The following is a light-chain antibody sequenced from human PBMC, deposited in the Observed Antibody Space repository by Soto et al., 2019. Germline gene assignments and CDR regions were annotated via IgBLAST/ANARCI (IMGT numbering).Light chain of an antibody. CDR2: DTS. V-gene: IGKV3-15*01. Sequence: EVVLLQVLATLSVTEVEVATLSCRASQGIGDTLAWYQHKPGQTPRLLIYDTSTRATGVPTRFSGSRSGAEFTLTINSLQSEDFAVYYCQPCNSCPLTFGVGPKVDIK. J-gene: IGKJ4*01. CDR1: QGIGDT. CDR3: QPCNSCPLT.